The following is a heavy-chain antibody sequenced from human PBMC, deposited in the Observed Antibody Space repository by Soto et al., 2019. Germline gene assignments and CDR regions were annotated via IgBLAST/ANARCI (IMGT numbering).Heavy chain of an antibody. V-gene: IGHV3-48*01. Sequence: GGSLRLSCVASGFTLSSYSMNWVRQAPGKGLEWVSYISGSSGTIYYADSVKGRFTVSRDNAKNSLYLQMNSLRAEDTAVFYCARCSGGTCYSHAFDIWGQGTMVTVSS. CDR1: GFTLSSYS. D-gene: IGHD2-15*01. J-gene: IGHJ3*02. CDR3: ARCSGGTCYSHAFDI. CDR2: ISGSSGTI.